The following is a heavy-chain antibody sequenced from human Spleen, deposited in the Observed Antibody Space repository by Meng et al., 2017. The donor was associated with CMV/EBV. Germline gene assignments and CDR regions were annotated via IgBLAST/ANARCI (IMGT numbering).Heavy chain of an antibody. Sequence: GSLRLSCTVSGGSISSYYWSWIRQPPGRGLEWIGYIYDSGSTNYNPSLESRVTISVDTSKNQFSLKLSSVTAADTAVYYCAREKLVVYYYYGVDVWGQGTTVTVSS. D-gene: IGHD6-13*01. CDR3: AREKLVVYYYYGVDV. J-gene: IGHJ6*02. CDR2: IYDSGST. CDR1: GGSISSYY. V-gene: IGHV4-59*01.